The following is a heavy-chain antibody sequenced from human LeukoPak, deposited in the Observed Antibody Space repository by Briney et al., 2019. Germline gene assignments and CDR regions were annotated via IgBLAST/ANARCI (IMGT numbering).Heavy chain of an antibody. V-gene: IGHV1-69*05. Sequence: GASVKVSCKASGYTFTSYGISWVRQAPGQGLEWMGGIIPIFGTANYAQKFQGRVTITTDESTSTAYMELSSLRSEDTAVYYCARDLPDYGGNSNAFDIWGQGTMVTVSS. J-gene: IGHJ3*02. CDR2: IIPIFGTA. CDR3: ARDLPDYGGNSNAFDI. D-gene: IGHD4-23*01. CDR1: GYTFTSYG.